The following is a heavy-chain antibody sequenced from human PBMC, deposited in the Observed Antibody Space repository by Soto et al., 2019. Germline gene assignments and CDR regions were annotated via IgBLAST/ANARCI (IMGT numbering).Heavy chain of an antibody. CDR3: ARDRANYYGSGTYGMDV. D-gene: IGHD3-10*01. J-gene: IGHJ6*02. CDR1: GGTFSSYA. CDR2: IIPIFGTA. Sequence: ASVKVSCKASGGTFSSYAISWVRQAPGQGLEWMGGIIPIFGTANYAQKFQGRVTVTADESTSTAYMELSSLRSEDTAVYYCARDRANYYGSGTYGMDVRGQGTTVTVSS. V-gene: IGHV1-69*13.